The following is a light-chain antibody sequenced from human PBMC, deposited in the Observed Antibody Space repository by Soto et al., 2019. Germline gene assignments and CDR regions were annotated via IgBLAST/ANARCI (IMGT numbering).Light chain of an antibody. CDR1: QSVIGNY. Sequence: EIVLTQSPGTLSLSPGERATLSCRASQSVIGNYLAWYQQKPGQSPRLLIYGSSDRATGIPDRFSGSGSETDFTLTISSVEPEDFAVYYCQQYGSSPPYTFGQGTKLEIK. CDR3: QQYGSSPPYT. J-gene: IGKJ2*01. CDR2: GSS. V-gene: IGKV3-20*01.